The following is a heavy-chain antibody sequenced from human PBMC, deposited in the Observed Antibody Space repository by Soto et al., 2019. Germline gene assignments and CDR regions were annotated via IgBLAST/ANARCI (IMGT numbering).Heavy chain of an antibody. J-gene: IGHJ5*02. CDR2: MNPNSGNT. D-gene: IGHD6-13*01. V-gene: IGHV1-8*01. CDR1: GYTFTSYD. CDR3: ARGRGYSSWSLVRAFWFDP. Sequence: QVQLVQSGAEVKKPGASVKVSCKASGYTFTSYDINWVRQATGQGLEWMGWMNPNSGNTGYAQKFQGRVTMTRNTPISTAYMELSSLRSEDTAVYYCARGRGYSSWSLVRAFWFDPWGQGTLVTVSS.